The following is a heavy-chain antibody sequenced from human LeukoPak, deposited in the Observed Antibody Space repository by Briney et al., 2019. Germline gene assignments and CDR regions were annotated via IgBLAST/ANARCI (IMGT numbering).Heavy chain of an antibody. Sequence: GGSLRLSCTASGFTFSSYSMNWVRQAPGKGLEWVSSISTSSSYIYYADSVKGRFTISRDNARNSLYLQMNALRAEDTAVYSCARGADGVSSNSRGWFDPWGQGTLVTVSS. V-gene: IGHV3-21*01. D-gene: IGHD2-15*01. CDR3: ARGADGVSSNSRGWFDP. J-gene: IGHJ5*02. CDR1: GFTFSSYS. CDR2: ISTSSSYI.